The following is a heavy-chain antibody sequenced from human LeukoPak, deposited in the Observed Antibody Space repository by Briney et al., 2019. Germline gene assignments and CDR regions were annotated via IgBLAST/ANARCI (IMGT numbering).Heavy chain of an antibody. CDR3: ARLRYSDWLPFDY. CDR2: INPNSGGT. J-gene: IGHJ4*02. V-gene: IGHV1-2*02. Sequence: ASVKVSCKASGYTFTGYYMHWVRQAPGQGLEWMGWINPNSGGTNYAQKFQGRVTMTRDTSISTAYMGLSRLRSDDTAVYYCARLRYSDWLPFDYWGQGTLVTVSS. CDR1: GYTFTGYY. D-gene: IGHD3-9*01.